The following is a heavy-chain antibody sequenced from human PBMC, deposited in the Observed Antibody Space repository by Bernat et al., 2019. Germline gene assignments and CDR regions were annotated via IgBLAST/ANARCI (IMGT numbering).Heavy chain of an antibody. D-gene: IGHD6-13*01. Sequence: QVQLVESGGGVVQPGRSLRLSCAASGFTFSSYGMHWVRPAPGKGLEWVAVISNDGRNKYYADSVKDRLTISRDDSQKTLYLQMNSLRVEDTAVYYCAKERDSSNWYGGGFDYWGQGTLVTVSS. CDR2: ISNDGRNK. CDR3: AKERDSSNWYGGGFDY. J-gene: IGHJ4*02. CDR1: GFTFSSYG. V-gene: IGHV3-30*18.